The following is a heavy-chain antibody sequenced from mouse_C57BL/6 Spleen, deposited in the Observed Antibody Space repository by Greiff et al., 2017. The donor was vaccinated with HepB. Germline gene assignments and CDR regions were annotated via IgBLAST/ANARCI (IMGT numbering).Heavy chain of an antibody. J-gene: IGHJ2*01. V-gene: IGHV1-59*01. Sequence: VKLQQPGAELVRPGTSVKLSCKASGYTFTSYWMHWVKQRPGQGLEWIGVIDPSDSYTNYNQKFKGKATLTVDTSSSTAYMQLSSLTSEDSAVYYCAREFLSYYFDYWGQGTTLTVSS. CDR3: AREFLSYYFDY. D-gene: IGHD6-5*01. CDR2: IDPSDSYT. CDR1: GYTFTSYW.